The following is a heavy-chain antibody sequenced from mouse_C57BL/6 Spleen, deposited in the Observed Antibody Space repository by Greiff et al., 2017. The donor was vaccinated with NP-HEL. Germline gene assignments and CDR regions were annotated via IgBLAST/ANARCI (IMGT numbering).Heavy chain of an antibody. CDR1: GYAFTNYL. CDR3: ARYYYGSSYDYFDY. J-gene: IGHJ2*01. Sequence: QVQLQQSGAELVRPGTSVKVSCKASGYAFTNYLIEWVKQRPGQGLEWIGVINPGSGGTNYNEKFKGKATLTADKSSSTAYMQLSSLTSEDSAVYFWARYYYGSSYDYFDYWGQGTTLTVSS. D-gene: IGHD1-1*01. V-gene: IGHV1-54*01. CDR2: INPGSGGT.